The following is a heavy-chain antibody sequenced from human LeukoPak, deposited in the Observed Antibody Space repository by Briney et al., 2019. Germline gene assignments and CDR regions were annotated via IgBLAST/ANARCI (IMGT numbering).Heavy chain of an antibody. D-gene: IGHD3-10*01. Sequence: GGSLRLSCAGSGFGFDDDGMSWVRQAPGKGLEWVSGINWNGDSTSYADSVKGRFTISRDNTKNSLYLQMNSLRAEDTALYFCARDRLLDNYFHYMDVWGKGTTVTVSS. CDR2: INWNGDST. CDR1: GFGFDDDG. CDR3: ARDRLLDNYFHYMDV. V-gene: IGHV3-20*04. J-gene: IGHJ6*03.